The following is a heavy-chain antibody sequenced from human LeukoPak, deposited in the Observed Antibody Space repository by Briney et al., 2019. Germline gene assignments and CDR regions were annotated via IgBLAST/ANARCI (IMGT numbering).Heavy chain of an antibody. CDR3: ARVEDYDILTGFDY. J-gene: IGHJ4*02. V-gene: IGHV3-33*05. D-gene: IGHD3-9*01. CDR2: ISYDGSNK. CDR1: GFTFSNYG. Sequence: SGGSLRLSCGASGFTFSNYGMHWVRQALGKGLEWVAFISYDGSNKYYADSVKGRFTISRDNSKNTLYLQMNSLRAEDTAVYYCARVEDYDILTGFDYWGQGTLVTVSS.